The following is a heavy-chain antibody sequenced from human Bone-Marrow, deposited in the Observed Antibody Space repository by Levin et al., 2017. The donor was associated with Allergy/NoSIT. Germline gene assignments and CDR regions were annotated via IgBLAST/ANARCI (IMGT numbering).Heavy chain of an antibody. CDR1: GYDFGGYG. CDR3: ARGGPGKNILFVD. V-gene: IGHV1-18*01. J-gene: IGHJ4*02. D-gene: IGHD3-10*02. Sequence: GASVKVSCKASGYDFGGYGLNWVRQAPGQGLEWLGWISPNTGETTYVESVQGRVSMTTDTSTTTAYMELWSLRSDDTAVYYCARGGPGKNILFVDWGPGTLVTVSS. CDR2: ISPNTGET.